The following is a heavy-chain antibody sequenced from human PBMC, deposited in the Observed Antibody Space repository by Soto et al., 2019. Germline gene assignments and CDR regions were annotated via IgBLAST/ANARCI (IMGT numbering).Heavy chain of an antibody. J-gene: IGHJ5*02. D-gene: IGHD5-18*01. Sequence: LSGAGSGVTFGTAGMSWVLQAPGKGLEWVGRIKSKTDVGTTDYAAPVKGRFTISRDDSKNTLYLQMNSLKTEDTAVYYCTTPDTAMVRFDPCGQRTLVTVSS. CDR2: IKSKTDVGTT. V-gene: IGHV3-15*01. CDR3: TTPDTAMVRFDP. CDR1: GVTFGTAG.